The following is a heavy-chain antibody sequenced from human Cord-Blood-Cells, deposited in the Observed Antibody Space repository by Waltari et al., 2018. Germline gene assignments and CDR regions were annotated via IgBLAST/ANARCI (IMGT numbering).Heavy chain of an antibody. CDR2: IGYDGSNK. CDR1: GFPFSSYG. D-gene: IGHD3-3*01. V-gene: IGHV3-33*01. CDR3: ARPYDFWSGYFDY. J-gene: IGHJ4*02. Sequence: QVQLVESGGGVVQPGRSLRLSCAASGFPFSSYGMHWVRPAPGKGLECVAFIGYDGSNKYYADSVKGRFTISRDNSKNTLYLQMNSLRAEDTAVYYCARPYDFWSGYFDYWGQGTLVTVSS.